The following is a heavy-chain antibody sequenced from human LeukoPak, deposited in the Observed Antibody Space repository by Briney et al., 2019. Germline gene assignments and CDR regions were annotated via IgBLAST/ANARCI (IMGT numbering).Heavy chain of an antibody. V-gene: IGHV3-21*01. Sequence: GGSLRLSCAASGFTFTSYSMNWVRQAPGKGLEWVSSISSSSSYIYYADSVKGRFTISRDNAKNSLYLQMNSLRAEDTAVYYCARDMRPLDSSGQFWLDPWGQGTLVTVSS. CDR1: GFTFTSYS. D-gene: IGHD6-19*01. CDR2: ISSSSSYI. J-gene: IGHJ5*02. CDR3: ARDMRPLDSSGQFWLDP.